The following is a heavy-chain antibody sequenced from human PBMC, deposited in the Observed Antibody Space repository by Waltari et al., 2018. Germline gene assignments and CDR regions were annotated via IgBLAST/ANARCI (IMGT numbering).Heavy chain of an antibody. CDR3: ARDGYSSSYYYYYGMDV. V-gene: IGHV4-38-2*02. CDR2: IYHSGST. D-gene: IGHD6-6*01. CDR1: GYSISSGYY. J-gene: IGHJ6*02. Sequence: QVQLQESGPGLVKPSETLSLTCAVSGYSISSGYYWGWIRQPPGKGLEWIGSIYHSGSTYYNPSLKSRVTISVDTSKNQFSLKLSSVTAADTAVYYCARDGYSSSYYYYYGMDVWGQGTTVTVSS.